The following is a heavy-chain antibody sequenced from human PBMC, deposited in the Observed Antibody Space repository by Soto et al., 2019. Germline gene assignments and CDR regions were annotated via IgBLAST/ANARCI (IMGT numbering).Heavy chain of an antibody. CDR2: IYYSGST. V-gene: IGHV4-39*01. CDR3: AGLGRTYDYYGVDV. CDR1: GGSISSSSYY. D-gene: IGHD3-3*01. Sequence: QLQLQESGPGLVKPSETLSLTCTVSGGSISSSSYYWGWIRQPPGKGLEWIGRIYYSGSTYYNPSLMSLVTLSVDPSTDQLALKQHSVTAADTAVYYCAGLGRTYDYYGVDVWGQGATVTVSS. J-gene: IGHJ6*02.